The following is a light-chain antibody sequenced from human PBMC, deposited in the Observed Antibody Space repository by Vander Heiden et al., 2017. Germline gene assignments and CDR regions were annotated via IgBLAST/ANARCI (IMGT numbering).Light chain of an antibody. J-gene: IGLJ1*01. CDR1: SSDVGGYNY. V-gene: IGLV2-14*01. CDR2: EVS. Sequence: QSALTQPASVSGSPGRSITISCTGTSSDVGGYNYVSWYQQHPGKAPKLMIYEVSNRPSGVSNRFSGSKSGNTASLTISGLQAEDEADYYCSSYTSSVYVFGTGTKVTVL. CDR3: SSYTSSVYV.